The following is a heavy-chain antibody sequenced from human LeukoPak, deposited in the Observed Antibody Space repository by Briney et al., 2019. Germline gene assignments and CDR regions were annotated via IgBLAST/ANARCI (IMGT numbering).Heavy chain of an antibody. CDR2: IYPGDSDT. J-gene: IGHJ4*02. V-gene: IGHV5-51*01. CDR1: GYSFTSYW. Sequence: GESLKISCKGSGYSFTSYWIGWVRQMPGKGLEWMGIIYPGDSDTRYSPSFQGQVTISADKSISTAYLQWSSLKASDTAMYYCARGPDRRDGYNLVDYWGQGTLVTVSS. D-gene: IGHD5-24*01. CDR3: ARGPDRRDGYNLVDY.